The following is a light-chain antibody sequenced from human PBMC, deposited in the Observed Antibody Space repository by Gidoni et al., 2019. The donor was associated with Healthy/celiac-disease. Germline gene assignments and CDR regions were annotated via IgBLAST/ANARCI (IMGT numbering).Light chain of an antibody. CDR1: QVISSY. CDR2: AAS. J-gene: IGKJ4*01. V-gene: IGKV1-9*01. CDR3: QQRNSYLPLT. Sequence: DIQLTQSPSFLSASVGARVTITCRASQVISSYLAWYQKKPGKAPKLMIYAASTWKSGVPSRLSGSGSGTEFTLTISSLQPEDFATYYCQQRNSYLPLTCGGXTKVESK.